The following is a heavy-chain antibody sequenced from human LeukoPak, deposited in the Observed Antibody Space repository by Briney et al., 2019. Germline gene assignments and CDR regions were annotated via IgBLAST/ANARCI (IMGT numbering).Heavy chain of an antibody. J-gene: IGHJ6*02. CDR1: GGTFSSYA. CDR3: ARVSSTSVNYYYHGMDV. D-gene: IGHD2-2*01. V-gene: IGHV1-69*13. Sequence: SVKVSCKASGGTFSSYAISWVRQAPGQGLEWMGGIIPIFGTANYAQKFQGRVTITADESTSTAYMELSSLRSEDTAVYYCARVSSTSVNYYYHGMDVWGQGTTVTVSS. CDR2: IIPIFGTA.